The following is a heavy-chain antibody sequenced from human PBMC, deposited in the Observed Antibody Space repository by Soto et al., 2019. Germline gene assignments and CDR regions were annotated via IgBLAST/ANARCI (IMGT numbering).Heavy chain of an antibody. D-gene: IGHD3-16*01. CDR1: GGTFSSYA. J-gene: IGHJ4*02. CDR3: ARGQTGGGWGYGFDY. Sequence: QVQLVQSGAEVKKPGSSVKVSCKASGGTFSSYAIDWVRQAPGQGLEWMGGIIPIFGTADYAQKFQGRVTSTADESTRTAYMELSSLRAEDTAVYYCARGQTGGGWGYGFDYWGQGTLVTVSS. V-gene: IGHV1-69*12. CDR2: IIPIFGTA.